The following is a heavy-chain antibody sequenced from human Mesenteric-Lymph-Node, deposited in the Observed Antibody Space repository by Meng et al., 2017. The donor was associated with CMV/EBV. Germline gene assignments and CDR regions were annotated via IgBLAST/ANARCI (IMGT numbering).Heavy chain of an antibody. Sequence: GESLKISCAASGFTFSSYSMNWVRQAPGKGLEWVSIIYSGASSTYYTDSVKGRFTISRDDSKNTLFLQMDSLRAEDTSIYHCAKGVYGDFPYGMDVWGQGTTVTVSS. CDR3: AKGVYGDFPYGMDV. V-gene: IGHV3-23*03. D-gene: IGHD4-17*01. CDR2: IYSGASST. J-gene: IGHJ6*02. CDR1: GFTFSSYS.